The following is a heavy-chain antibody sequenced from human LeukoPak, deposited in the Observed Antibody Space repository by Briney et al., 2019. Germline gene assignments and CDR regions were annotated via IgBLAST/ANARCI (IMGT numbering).Heavy chain of an antibody. CDR1: GGSISSSYY. D-gene: IGHD2-15*01. Sequence: SETLSLICTVSGGSISSSYYWGWIRQPPGKGLEWIGSIYYRGGTYYNPSLRSRVTISVDASKNQFSLKLSSVTAADTAVYYCASQGRGGSYYYYMDVWGKGTTVTVSS. V-gene: IGHV4-39*01. CDR2: IYYRGGT. CDR3: ASQGRGGSYYYYMDV. J-gene: IGHJ6*03.